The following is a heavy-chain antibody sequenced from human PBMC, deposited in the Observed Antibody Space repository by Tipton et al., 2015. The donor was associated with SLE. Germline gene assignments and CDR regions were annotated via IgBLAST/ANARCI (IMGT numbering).Heavy chain of an antibody. D-gene: IGHD1-20*01. CDR2: INHSGST. Sequence: TLSLTCAVYGGSFSGYYWSWIRQPPGKGLEWIGEINHSGSTNYNPSLKSRVTISVDTSKNQFSLKLSSVTAADTAVYYCARLPYNWNDPYFDYWGQGPLVTVSS. CDR3: ARLPYNWNDPYFDY. V-gene: IGHV4-34*01. CDR1: GGSFSGYY. J-gene: IGHJ4*02.